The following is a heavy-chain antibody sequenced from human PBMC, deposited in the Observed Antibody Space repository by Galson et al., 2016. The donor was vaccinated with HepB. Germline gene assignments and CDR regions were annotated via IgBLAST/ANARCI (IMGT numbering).Heavy chain of an antibody. D-gene: IGHD3-16*02. V-gene: IGHV1-18*01. CDR3: ARERFFYSSGNYHPFDY. J-gene: IGHJ4*02. CDR2: ISAYNGYT. CDR1: GHPFSSYG. Sequence: SVKVSCKASGHPFSSYGISWVRQAPGQGLEWLGWISAYNGYTNYAQILQGRVTMTTDTSTSTAYMELRSLRSDDTAVYYCARERFFYSSGNYHPFDYWGQGTLVTVSS.